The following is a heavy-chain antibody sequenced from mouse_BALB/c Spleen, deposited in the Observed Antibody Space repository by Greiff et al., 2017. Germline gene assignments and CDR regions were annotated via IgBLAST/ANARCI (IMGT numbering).Heavy chain of an antibody. D-gene: IGHD3-2*02. CDR2: IWAGGST. CDR3: ARDQGKIFAY. V-gene: IGHV2-9*02. Sequence: VKLQESGPGLVAPSQSLSITCTVSGFSLTSYGVHWVRQPPGKGLEWLGVIWAGGSTNYNSALMSRLSISKDNSKSQVFLKMNSLQTDDTAMYYCARDQGKIFAYWGQGTLVTVSA. CDR1: GFSLTSYG. J-gene: IGHJ3*01.